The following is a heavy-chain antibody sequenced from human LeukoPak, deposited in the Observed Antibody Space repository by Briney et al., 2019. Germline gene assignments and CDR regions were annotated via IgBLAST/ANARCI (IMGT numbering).Heavy chain of an antibody. CDR1: GFTFGDYA. J-gene: IGHJ4*02. Sequence: PGGSLRLSCTASGFTFGDYAMSWVRQAPGKGLEWVGFIRSKAYVGTTEYAASVQVRFTISRDDSKSIAYLQMNSLKTEDTAVYYCTRDTSGSYYETVYWGQGTLVTVSS. V-gene: IGHV3-49*04. D-gene: IGHD1-26*01. CDR2: IRSKAYVGTT. CDR3: TRDTSGSYYETVY.